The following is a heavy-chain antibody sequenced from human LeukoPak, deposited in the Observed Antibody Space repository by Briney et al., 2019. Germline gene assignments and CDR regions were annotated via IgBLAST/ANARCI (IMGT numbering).Heavy chain of an antibody. V-gene: IGHV4-61*01. Sequence: PSETLSLTCTVFGGSVDSGSYYWSWIRQPPGKGLEWIGYIYYSGTTNYNPSLKSRVTISLDTSKNQFSLKLSSVTAADTAVYYCAREPLASPADYWGQGTLVTVSS. CDR3: AREPLASPADY. D-gene: IGHD2-15*01. J-gene: IGHJ4*02. CDR2: IYYSGTT. CDR1: GGSVDSGSYY.